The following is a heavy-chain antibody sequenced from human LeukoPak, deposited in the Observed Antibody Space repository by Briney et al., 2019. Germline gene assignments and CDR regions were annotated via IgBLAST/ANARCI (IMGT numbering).Heavy chain of an antibody. J-gene: IGHJ5*02. Sequence: SETLSLTCTVSGGSISSDTYFWSWIRQPAGKGLEWIGRISSTGRTDYNPSLTSRVTISVDTSKNQLSMELSSVTAADTAVYYCAKGAGPPWFDPWGQGILVTVSS. CDR1: GGSISSDTYF. D-gene: IGHD6-19*01. V-gene: IGHV4-61*02. CDR3: AKGAGPPWFDP. CDR2: ISSTGRT.